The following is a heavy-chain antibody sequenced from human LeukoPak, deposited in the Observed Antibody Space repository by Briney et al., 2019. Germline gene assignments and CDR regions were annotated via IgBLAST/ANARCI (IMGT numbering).Heavy chain of an antibody. D-gene: IGHD3-9*01. J-gene: IGHJ4*02. CDR2: ISSSSSYI. Sequence: GSLRLSCAASGFTFSSYSMNWVRQAPGKGLEWVSSISSSSSYIYYADSVKGRFTISRDNAKNSLYLQMNSLRAEDTAVYYCARQGLRYFDWLSIMGIDYWGQGTLVTVSS. CDR1: GFTFSSYS. V-gene: IGHV3-21*01. CDR3: ARQGLRYFDWLSIMGIDY.